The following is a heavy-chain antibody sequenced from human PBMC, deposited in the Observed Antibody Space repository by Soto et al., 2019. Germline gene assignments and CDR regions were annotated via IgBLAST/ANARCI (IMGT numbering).Heavy chain of an antibody. D-gene: IGHD3-22*01. V-gene: IGHV4-34*01. J-gene: IGHJ4*02. CDR2: INHSGST. CDR3: ARHADDSSGYYTFDY. Sequence: SETLSLTCAVYGGSFSDYYWNWLRQPPGKGLEWIGEINHSGSTNYNPSLKSRVTISVDTSKNQFSLKLSSVTAADTAVYYCARHADDSSGYYTFDYWGQGTRVTVSS. CDR1: GGSFSDYY.